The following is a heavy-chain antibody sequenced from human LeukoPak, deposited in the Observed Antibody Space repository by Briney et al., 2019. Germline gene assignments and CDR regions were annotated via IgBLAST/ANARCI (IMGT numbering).Heavy chain of an antibody. J-gene: IGHJ4*02. CDR3: ARDGRAATAAMRG. CDR2: IKQEGSEK. V-gene: IGHV3-7*01. CDR1: GFTFNTYW. D-gene: IGHD2-2*01. Sequence: GGSLRLSCAASGFTFNTYWMNWVRQAPGKGLEWVANIKQEGSEKYYVDSVKGRFTISRDNAKNSLYLQMNSLRAEDTAVYYCARDGRAATAAMRGWGQGTLVTVSS.